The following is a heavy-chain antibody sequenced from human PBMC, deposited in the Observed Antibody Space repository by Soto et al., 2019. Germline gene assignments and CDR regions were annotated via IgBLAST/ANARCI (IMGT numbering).Heavy chain of an antibody. CDR3: ARQQWLVLNAFDI. CDR1: GGSISSYY. J-gene: IGHJ3*02. CDR2: IYYSGST. Sequence: QVQLQESGPGLVKPSETLSLTCTVSGGSISSYYWSWIRQPPGKGLEWIGYIYYSGSTNYNPSLNCRVPXSXDXXKNQFALSLSSVTAADTAVYYCARQQWLVLNAFDIWGQGTMVTVSS. D-gene: IGHD6-19*01. V-gene: IGHV4-59*01.